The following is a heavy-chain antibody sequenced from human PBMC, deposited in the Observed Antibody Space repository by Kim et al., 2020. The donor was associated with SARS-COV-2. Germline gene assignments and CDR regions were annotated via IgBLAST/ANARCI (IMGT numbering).Heavy chain of an antibody. D-gene: IGHD3-16*01. CDR1: GYTFTRYY. CDR2: INPNGGNT. CDR3: SRDLGDYGMDV. V-gene: IGHV1-46*01. J-gene: IGHJ6*02. Sequence: ASVKVSCKASGYTFTRYYMHWVRQAPGQGLEWMGIINPNGGNTDYAQKFQGRVTMTRDTSTTTFYMELSSLRSDDTALYYFSRDLGDYGMDVWGQGTTVT.